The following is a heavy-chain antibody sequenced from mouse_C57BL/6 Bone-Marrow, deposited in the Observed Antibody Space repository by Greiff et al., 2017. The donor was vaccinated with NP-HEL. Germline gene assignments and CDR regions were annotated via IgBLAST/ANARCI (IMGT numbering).Heavy chain of an antibody. Sequence: VQLQQSGPELVKPGASVKISCKASGYAFSSSWMNWVKQRPGKGLEWIGRIYPGDGDTNYNGKLKGKATLTADKSSSTAYMQLSSLTSEDSAVYVCAKANWDFLFDYWGQGTTLTVSS. CDR1: GYAFSSSW. CDR2: IYPGDGDT. D-gene: IGHD4-1*01. J-gene: IGHJ2*01. CDR3: AKANWDFLFDY. V-gene: IGHV1-82*01.